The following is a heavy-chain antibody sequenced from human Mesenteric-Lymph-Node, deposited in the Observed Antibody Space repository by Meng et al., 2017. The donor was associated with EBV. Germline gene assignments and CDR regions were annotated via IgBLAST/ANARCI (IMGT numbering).Heavy chain of an antibody. J-gene: IGHJ4*02. V-gene: IGHV4-61*01. CDR3: AREYYYGSGKNY. CDR2: FYYNGRT. D-gene: IGHD3-10*01. CDR1: GASVTSGSYY. Sequence: QLLESGPGLVKPSETLSLTCTVSGASVTSGSYYWSWVRQPPGKGLELIGYFYYNGRTNYNPSLKSRVTISVDTSKNQFSLRLTSVTAADTAVYYCAREYYYGSGKNYWGQGTLGTVAS.